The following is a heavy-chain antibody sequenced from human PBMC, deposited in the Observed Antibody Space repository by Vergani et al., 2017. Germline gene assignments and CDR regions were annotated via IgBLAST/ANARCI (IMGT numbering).Heavy chain of an antibody. V-gene: IGHV4-39*01. Sequence: QLQLQESGPGLVKPSETLSLTCTVSGGSISSSSYYWGWIRQPPGKGLEWIGCIYYSGSTYYNPSLKSRVTISVDTSNNQFSLKLSSVTAADTAVYYCARRYFDWLRDYGMDVWGQGTTVTVSS. D-gene: IGHD3-9*01. J-gene: IGHJ6*02. CDR3: ARRYFDWLRDYGMDV. CDR2: IYYSGST. CDR1: GGSISSSSYY.